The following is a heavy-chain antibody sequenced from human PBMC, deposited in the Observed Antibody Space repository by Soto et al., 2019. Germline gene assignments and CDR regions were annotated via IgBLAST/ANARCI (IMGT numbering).Heavy chain of an antibody. D-gene: IGHD4-17*01. V-gene: IGHV3-23*01. J-gene: IGHJ4*02. CDR2: ISGSGGST. Sequence: GESLKISCAASGFTFSSYAMSWVRQAPGKGLEWVSAISGSGGSTYYADSVKGRFTIPRDNSKNTLYLQMNSLRAEDTAVYYCAKDLTTVTNFDYWGQGTLVTVSS. CDR1: GFTFSSYA. CDR3: AKDLTTVTNFDY.